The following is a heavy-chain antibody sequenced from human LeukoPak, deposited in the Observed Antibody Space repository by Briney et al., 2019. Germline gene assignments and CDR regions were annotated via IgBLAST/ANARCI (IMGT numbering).Heavy chain of an antibody. CDR1: GGSISSYY. CDR2: IYYSGST. D-gene: IGHD3-3*01. CDR3: ASAKYYDFWSGYYLFDY. Sequence: SETLSLTCTVSGGSISSYYWSWIRQPPGKGLEWIGYIYYSGSTNYNPSLKSRVTISVDTSKNQFSLTLSSVTAADTAVYYCASAKYYDFWSGYYLFDYWGQGTLVTVSS. V-gene: IGHV4-59*01. J-gene: IGHJ4*02.